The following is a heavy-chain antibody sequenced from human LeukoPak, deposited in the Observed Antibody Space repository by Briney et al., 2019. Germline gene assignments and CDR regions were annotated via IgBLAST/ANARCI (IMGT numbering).Heavy chain of an antibody. CDR1: GFTFDDYV. V-gene: IGHV3-43D*03. Sequence: GGSLRLSCAASGFTFDDYVMYWVRQAPGKGLEWVSLINWDGGGTYYADSVKGRFTISSDNSKNSLYLQMNSLRVEDTALYYCAKERAGYGAGIDDWGQGTLVTVSS. D-gene: IGHD1-1*01. CDR2: INWDGGGT. J-gene: IGHJ4*02. CDR3: AKERAGYGAGIDD.